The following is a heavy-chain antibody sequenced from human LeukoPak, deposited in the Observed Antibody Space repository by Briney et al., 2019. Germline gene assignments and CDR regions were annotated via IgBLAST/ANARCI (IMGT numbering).Heavy chain of an antibody. CDR1: GGSISSSSYY. J-gene: IGHJ4*02. CDR2: IYYSGST. CDR3: ARGNLWFGEFDY. Sequence: SETLSLTCTVSGGSISSSSYYWGWIRQPPGKGLEWIGSIYYSGSTYYNPSLKSRVTISVDTSKNQFSLKLSSVTAADTAVYYCARGNLWFGEFDYWGQGTLVTVSS. D-gene: IGHD3-10*01. V-gene: IGHV4-39*01.